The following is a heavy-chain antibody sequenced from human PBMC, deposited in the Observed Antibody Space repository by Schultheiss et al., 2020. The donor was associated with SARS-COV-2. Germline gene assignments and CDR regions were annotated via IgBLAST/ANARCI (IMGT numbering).Heavy chain of an antibody. CDR1: GGSISSGGYY. Sequence: SETLSLTCTVSGGSISSGGYYWSWIRQHPGKGLEWIGRIYTSGSTNYNPSLKSRVTISVDTSKNQFSLKLSSVTAADTAVYYCARESGSSGTAWWGQGTLVTVSS. D-gene: IGHD3-22*01. J-gene: IGHJ4*02. CDR2: IYTSGST. CDR3: ARESGSSGTAW. V-gene: IGHV4-39*07.